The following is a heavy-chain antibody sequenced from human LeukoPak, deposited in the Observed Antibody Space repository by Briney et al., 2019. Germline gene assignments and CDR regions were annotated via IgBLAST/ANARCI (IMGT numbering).Heavy chain of an antibody. CDR3: ARGDYYGSGTYFDY. CDR1: GGSISSYY. CDR2: IYTSGST. J-gene: IGHJ4*02. D-gene: IGHD3-10*01. Sequence: SETLSLTCTVSGGSISSYYWSWIRQPAGKGLEWIGRIYTSGSTNYNPSLKSRVTMSVDTSKNQFSLKLSSVTAADTAVYYCARGDYYGSGTYFDYWGQGTLVTVSS. V-gene: IGHV4-4*07.